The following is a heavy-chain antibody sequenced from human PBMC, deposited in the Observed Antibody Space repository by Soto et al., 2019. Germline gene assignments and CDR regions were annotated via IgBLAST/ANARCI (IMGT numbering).Heavy chain of an antibody. D-gene: IGHD6-19*01. Sequence: QVQLVESGGGVVQPGRSLRLSCAASGFTFSSYAMHWVRQAPGKGLEWVAVISYDGSNKYYADSVKGRFTISRDNSKNTLYLQMNSPRAEDTAVYYCARDFPYRQWLVLDYWGQGTLVTVSS. CDR3: ARDFPYRQWLVLDY. J-gene: IGHJ4*02. V-gene: IGHV3-30-3*01. CDR1: GFTFSSYA. CDR2: ISYDGSNK.